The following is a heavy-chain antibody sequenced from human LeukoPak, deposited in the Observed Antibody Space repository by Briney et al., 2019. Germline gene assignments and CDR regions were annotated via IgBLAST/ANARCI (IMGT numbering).Heavy chain of an antibody. CDR2: IYSGGST. CDR1: GFTVSSNY. V-gene: IGHV3-53*01. J-gene: IGHJ3*02. D-gene: IGHD3-16*01. CDR3: ARDWGPESGLDI. Sequence: GGSLRLSCAASGFTVSSNYMSWVRQAPGKGLEWVSVIYSGGSTYYADSVKGRFTISRDNSKNTLYLQMNSLRAEDTAGYYCARDWGPESGLDIWGQGTMVTVSS.